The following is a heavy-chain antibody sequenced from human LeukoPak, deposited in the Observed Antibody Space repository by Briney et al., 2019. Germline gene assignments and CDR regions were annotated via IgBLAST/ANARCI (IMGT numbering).Heavy chain of an antibody. Sequence: ASVKVSCKASGYTFTSYAMNWVRQAPGQGLEWMGWINTNTGNPTYAQGLTGRFVFSLDTSVSTAYLQISSLKAEDTAVYYCARDPYSGSYYGGDAFDIWGQGTMVTVSS. CDR2: INTNTGNP. D-gene: IGHD1-26*01. V-gene: IGHV7-4-1*02. J-gene: IGHJ3*02. CDR1: GYTFTSYA. CDR3: ARDPYSGSYYGGDAFDI.